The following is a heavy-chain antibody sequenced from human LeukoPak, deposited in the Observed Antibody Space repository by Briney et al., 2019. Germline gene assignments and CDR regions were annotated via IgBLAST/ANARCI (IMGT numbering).Heavy chain of an antibody. J-gene: IGHJ4*02. Sequence: GGSLRLSCTASGFTFGDHAMSWVRQAPGKGLEWVGFIRSKTYGGTTEYAASVKGRFTISRDDSKSIAYLQMNSLKTEDTAVYYCTRAVAHLDYWGQGTPVTVSS. D-gene: IGHD4-23*01. CDR3: TRAVAHLDY. CDR1: GFTFGDHA. V-gene: IGHV3-49*04. CDR2: IRSKTYGGTT.